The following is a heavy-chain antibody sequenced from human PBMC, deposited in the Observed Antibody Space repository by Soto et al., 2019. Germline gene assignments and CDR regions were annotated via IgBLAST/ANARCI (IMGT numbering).Heavy chain of an antibody. CDR1: GGSFSGYY. V-gene: IGHV4-34*01. D-gene: IGHD3-3*01. J-gene: IGHJ4*02. CDR2: INHSGST. Sequence: PSETLSLTCAVYGGSFSGYYWSWIRQPPGKGLEWIGEINHSGSTNYNPSLKSRVTISVDTSKNQFSLKLSSVTAADTAVYYCARDQVAIFGVFDYWGLGTLVTVSS. CDR3: ARDQVAIFGVFDY.